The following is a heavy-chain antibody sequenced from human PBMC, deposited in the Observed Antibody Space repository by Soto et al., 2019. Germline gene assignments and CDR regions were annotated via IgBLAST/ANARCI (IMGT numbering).Heavy chain of an antibody. J-gene: IGHJ4*02. CDR3: ARLPSYYDYIWGSYRAAYYFDY. Sequence: GGSLRLSCAASGFTFSSYWMSWVRQAPGKGLEWVANIKQDGSEKYYVDSVKGRFTISRDNAKNSLYLQMNSLRAEDTAVYYCARLPSYYDYIWGSYRAAYYFDYWGQGTLVTVSS. V-gene: IGHV3-7*01. CDR1: GFTFSSYW. CDR2: IKQDGSEK. D-gene: IGHD3-16*02.